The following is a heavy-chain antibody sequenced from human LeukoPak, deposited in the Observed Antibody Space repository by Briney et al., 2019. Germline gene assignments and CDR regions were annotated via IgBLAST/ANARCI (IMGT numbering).Heavy chain of an antibody. J-gene: IGHJ6*02. CDR3: ARGEYSSGWYGNYYYYGMDV. CDR2: IYYSGST. Sequence: SETLSLTCTVSGGSISSYYWSWIRQPPGKGLEWIGYIYYSGSTNYNPSLKSRVTISVDTSKNQFSLKLSSVTAADTAVYYCARGEYSSGWYGNYYYYGMDVWGQGTTVTVSS. D-gene: IGHD6-19*01. V-gene: IGHV4-59*01. CDR1: GGSISSYY.